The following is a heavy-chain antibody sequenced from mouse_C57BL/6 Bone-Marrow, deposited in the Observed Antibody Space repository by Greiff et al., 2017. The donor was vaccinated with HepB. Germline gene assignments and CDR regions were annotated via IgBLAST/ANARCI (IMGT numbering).Heavy chain of an antibody. Sequence: DVMLVESGGGLVQPKGSLKLSCAASGFSFNTYAMNWVRQAPGKGLEWVARIRSKSNNYATYYADSVKDRFTISRDDSESMLYLQMNNLKTEDTAMYYCVRQGWLLPYFDYWGQGTTLTVSS. CDR3: VRQGWLLPYFDY. J-gene: IGHJ2*01. D-gene: IGHD2-3*01. V-gene: IGHV10-1*01. CDR1: GFSFNTYA. CDR2: IRSKSNNYAT.